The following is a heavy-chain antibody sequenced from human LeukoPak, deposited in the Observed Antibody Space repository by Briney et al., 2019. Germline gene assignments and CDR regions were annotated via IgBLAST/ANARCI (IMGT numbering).Heavy chain of an antibody. CDR3: ASSRGAAGYDFWSGYYPDY. V-gene: IGHV1-8*01. CDR2: MNPNSGNT. D-gene: IGHD3-3*01. CDR1: GYTFTSYD. Sequence: ASVKVSCKASGYTFTSYDINWVRQATGQGLEWMGWMNPNSGNTGYAQKFQGRVTMTRNTSISTAYTELSSLRSEDTAVYYCASSRGAAGYDFWSGYYPDYWGQGTLVTVSS. J-gene: IGHJ4*02.